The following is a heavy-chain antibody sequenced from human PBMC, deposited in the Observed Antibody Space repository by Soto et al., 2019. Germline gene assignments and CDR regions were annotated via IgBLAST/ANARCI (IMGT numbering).Heavy chain of an antibody. CDR1: GYTFTSYA. Sequence: QVQLVQSRAEVKKPGASVKVSCKASGYTFTSYAMHWVLQAPGQRLEWMGWINAGNGNTKYSQKFQGRVTITRDTSASTAYMELSSLRSEDTAVYYCARDRIAAVKGYYYYYYGMDVWGQGTTVTVSS. V-gene: IGHV1-3*01. D-gene: IGHD6-6*01. CDR3: ARDRIAAVKGYYYYYYGMDV. J-gene: IGHJ6*02. CDR2: INAGNGNT.